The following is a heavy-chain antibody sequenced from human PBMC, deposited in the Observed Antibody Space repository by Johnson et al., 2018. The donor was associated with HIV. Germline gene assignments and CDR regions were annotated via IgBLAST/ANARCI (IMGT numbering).Heavy chain of an antibody. Sequence: QVQLVESGGGVVQPGRSLRLSCAASGFTFSSYGMHWVRQAPGKGLEWVAVIWYDGSYKYYADSVKGRFTLSRDNSKNTLYLQMNSLRAEDTAVYYCAKAVPGSPQVFDIWGQGTVVTVSS. CDR3: AKAVPGSPQVFDI. CDR2: IWYDGSYK. CDR1: GFTFSSYG. D-gene: IGHD3-10*01. J-gene: IGHJ3*02. V-gene: IGHV3-33*06.